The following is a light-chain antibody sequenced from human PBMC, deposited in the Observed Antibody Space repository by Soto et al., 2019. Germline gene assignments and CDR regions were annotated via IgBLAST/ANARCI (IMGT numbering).Light chain of an antibody. V-gene: IGLV2-14*03. J-gene: IGLJ2*01. CDR2: DVS. CDR3: SSYTTTNAVL. CDR1: SSDVGDYNY. Sequence: SALTQPASVSGSPGQSITISCTEASSDVGDYNYVSWYQQHPGKAPKLMIYDVSYRPSGVSIRFSGSKSGSTASLTISGLQAEDEADYYCSSYTTTNAVLFGGGTKLTVL.